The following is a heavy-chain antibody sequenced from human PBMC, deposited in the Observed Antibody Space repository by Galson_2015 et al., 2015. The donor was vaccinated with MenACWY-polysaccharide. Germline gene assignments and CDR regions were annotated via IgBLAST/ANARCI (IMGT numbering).Heavy chain of an antibody. Sequence: SVKVSCKASGYTFTSRDINWVRQAAGQGLEWKGWTTASSGNAVYAQKFQDRVTLTRDTSTSTVCMELSSLRSEDTGVYYCATGAGVVGDSWGQGTLATGS. CDR1: GYTFTSRD. CDR2: TTASSGNA. D-gene: IGHD2-15*01. J-gene: IGHJ4*02. CDR3: ATGAGVVGDS. V-gene: IGHV1-8*01.